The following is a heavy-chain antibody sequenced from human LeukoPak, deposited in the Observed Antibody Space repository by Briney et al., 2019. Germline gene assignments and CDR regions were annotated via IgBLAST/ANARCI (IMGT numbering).Heavy chain of an antibody. CDR1: GYTFTSYG. J-gene: IGHJ4*02. CDR2: ISAYNGNT. V-gene: IGHV1-18*01. D-gene: IGHD4-17*01. CDR3: ARDESGAYAPDYFAY. Sequence: GASVKVSCKASGYTFTSYGISWVRQAPGQGLEWMGWISAYNGNTNYAQKLQGRVTMTTDTSTSTAYMELRSLRSDDTAVYYCARDESGAYAPDYFAYGGQGPLVTVSS.